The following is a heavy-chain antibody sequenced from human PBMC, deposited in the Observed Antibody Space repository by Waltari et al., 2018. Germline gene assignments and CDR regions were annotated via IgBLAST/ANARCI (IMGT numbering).Heavy chain of an antibody. V-gene: IGHV3-53*01. CDR1: GFTVRTNF. CDR3: AKQSPSYTRGWYPLES. CDR2: IYSGGNT. J-gene: IGHJ4*02. Sequence: EVQLVESGGNLIQPGGSLRLSCAASGFTVRTNFISWVRQAPGKGLEWVSSIYSGGNTYYAGSVKGRFTISIDNYKNMVYLEINSLRAEDTAVYYCAKQSPSYTRGWYPLESWGPGTLVTVSP. D-gene: IGHD6-19*01.